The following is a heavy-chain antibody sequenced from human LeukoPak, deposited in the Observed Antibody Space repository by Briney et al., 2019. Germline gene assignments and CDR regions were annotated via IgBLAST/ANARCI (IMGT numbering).Heavy chain of an antibody. CDR3: ARGEVPPHYFDY. V-gene: IGHV3-23*01. J-gene: IGHJ4*02. CDR2: ISGSGGST. CDR1: GFTFSSYA. Sequence: GGSLRLSCAASGFTFSSYAMGWVRQAPGKGLEWVSVISGSGGSTYYADSVKGRFTISRDNSKNTLYLQMNSLRAEDTAVYYCARGEVPPHYFDYWGQGTLVTVSS.